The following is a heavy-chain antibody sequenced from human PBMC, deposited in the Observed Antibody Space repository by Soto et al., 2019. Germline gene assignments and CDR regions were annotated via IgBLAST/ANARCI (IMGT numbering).Heavy chain of an antibody. CDR3: ARGNLLRFLEWSPPLRY. D-gene: IGHD3-3*01. CDR1: GFTFSSYG. J-gene: IGHJ4*02. V-gene: IGHV3-33*01. CDR2: IWYDGSNK. Sequence: QVQLVESGGGVVQPGRSLRLSCAASGFTFSSYGMHWVRQAPGKGLEWVAVIWYDGSNKYYADSVKGRFTISRDNSKNTLYLQMNSLRAEDTAVYYCARGNLLRFLEWSPPLRYWGQGTLVTVSS.